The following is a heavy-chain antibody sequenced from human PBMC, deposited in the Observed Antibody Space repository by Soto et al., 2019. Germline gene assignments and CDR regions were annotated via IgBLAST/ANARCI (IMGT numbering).Heavy chain of an antibody. D-gene: IGHD1-1*01. CDR1: GAFVRSAEDY. V-gene: IGHV4-34*01. Sequence: SESLALTCAVCGAFVRSAEDYGSWLRQPPGRGLEWIGEMSHSGGTHFNPSLKSRVIISVDTSKNQFSLKMSSVTAADTALYYCARVERGTATTVVDAFDIWGPGTMVTVSS. J-gene: IGHJ3*02. CDR2: MSHSGGT. CDR3: ARVERGTATTVVDAFDI.